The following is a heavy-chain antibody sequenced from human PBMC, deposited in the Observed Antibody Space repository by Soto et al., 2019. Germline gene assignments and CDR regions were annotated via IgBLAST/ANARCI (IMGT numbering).Heavy chain of an antibody. J-gene: IGHJ6*02. V-gene: IGHV1-58*01. CDR3: AADLGDGVPKLYYGMDV. Sequence: ASVKVSCKASGFTFTSSAVQWVRRARGQRLEWIGWIVVGSGNTNYAQKFQERVTITRDMSTSTAYMELSSLRSEDTAVYYCAADLGDGVPKLYYGMDVWGQGTTVTVSS. CDR1: GFTFTSSA. CDR2: IVVGSGNT. D-gene: IGHD3-3*01.